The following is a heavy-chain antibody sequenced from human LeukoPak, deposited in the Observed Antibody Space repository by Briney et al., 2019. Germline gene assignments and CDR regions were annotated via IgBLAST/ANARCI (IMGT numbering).Heavy chain of an antibody. CDR3: AKGFFPDSSWFDP. Sequence: QAGGSLRLSCAASGFIFRNYGMNWVRQAPGKGLEWVSAISGSGGSTYYADSVKGRFTISRDNSKNTLYLQMNSLRAEDTAVYYCAKGFFPDSSWFDPWGQGTLVTVSS. J-gene: IGHJ5*02. D-gene: IGHD6-13*01. CDR1: GFIFRNYG. CDR2: ISGSGGST. V-gene: IGHV3-23*01.